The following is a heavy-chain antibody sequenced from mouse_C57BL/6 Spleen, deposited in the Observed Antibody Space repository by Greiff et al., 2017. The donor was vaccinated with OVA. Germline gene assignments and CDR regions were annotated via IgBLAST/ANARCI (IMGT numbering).Heavy chain of an antibody. V-gene: IGHV1-59*01. CDR1: GYTFTSYW. CDR3: ARRKTAQARGYAMDY. CDR2: IDPSDSYT. D-gene: IGHD3-2*02. J-gene: IGHJ4*01. Sequence: QVQLQQPGAELVRPGTSVKLSCKASGYTFTSYWMHWVKQRPGQGLEWIGVIDPSDSYTNYNQKFKGKATLTVDTSSSTAYMQLSSLTSEDSAVYYCARRKTAQARGYAMDYWGQGTSVTVSS.